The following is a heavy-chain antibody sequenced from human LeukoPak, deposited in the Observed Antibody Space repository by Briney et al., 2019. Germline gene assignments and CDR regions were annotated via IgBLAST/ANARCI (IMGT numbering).Heavy chain of an antibody. V-gene: IGHV1-58*02. CDR2: IVVGSGNT. J-gene: IGHJ4*02. CDR1: GFTFTSSA. Sequence: SVKVSCKASGFTFTSSAMQWVRQARGQRLEWIGWIVVGSGNTNYAQKFQERVTITRDMSTSTAYMELSSPRSEDTAVYYCAAVPDYYDSSGYYFYFDYWGQGTLVTVSS. CDR3: AAVPDYYDSSGYYFYFDY. D-gene: IGHD3-22*01.